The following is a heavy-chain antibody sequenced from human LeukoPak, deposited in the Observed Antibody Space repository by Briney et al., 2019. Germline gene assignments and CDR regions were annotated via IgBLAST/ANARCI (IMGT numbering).Heavy chain of an antibody. D-gene: IGHD6-13*01. Sequence: SETLSLTCTVSGGSISSSSYYWGWIRQPPGKGLEWIGSIYFSGSTYYNPSLKSRVTISVDRSKNQFSLKLSSVTAADTAVYYCARWGIAAAGTRQNYYMDVWGKGTTVTVSS. J-gene: IGHJ6*03. CDR2: IYFSGST. V-gene: IGHV4-39*07. CDR1: GGSISSSSYY. CDR3: ARWGIAAAGTRQNYYMDV.